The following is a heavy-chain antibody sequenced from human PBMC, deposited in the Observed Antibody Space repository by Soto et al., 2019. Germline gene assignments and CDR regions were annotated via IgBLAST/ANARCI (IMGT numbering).Heavy chain of an antibody. J-gene: IGHJ4*02. CDR2: ISGGGDGT. CDR1: GFTFSNYA. Sequence: GGSLRLSCAASGFTFSNYAMSWVRRAPGTGLEWVSTISGGGDGTYYSDSVKGRFTISRDNSKNTLYLQINSLRADDTAVFHCARGGYSRGWSFDYWGQGTLVTVSS. D-gene: IGHD6-19*01. CDR3: ARGGYSRGWSFDY. V-gene: IGHV3-23*01.